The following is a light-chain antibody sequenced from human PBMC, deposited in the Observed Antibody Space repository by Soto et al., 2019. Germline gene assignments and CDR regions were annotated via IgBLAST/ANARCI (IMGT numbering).Light chain of an antibody. J-gene: IGKJ2*01. CDR3: QQYDNLPYT. CDR2: DAS. CDR1: QDIRSY. Sequence: DLQMTQSPPSLSASVGDRVTITCQASQDIRSYLNWYQQKPGKAPKLLIYDASTLETGVPSRFSGSGSGTDFTFTISSLQPEDIATYYCQQYDNLPYTFGQGAKLEIK. V-gene: IGKV1-33*01.